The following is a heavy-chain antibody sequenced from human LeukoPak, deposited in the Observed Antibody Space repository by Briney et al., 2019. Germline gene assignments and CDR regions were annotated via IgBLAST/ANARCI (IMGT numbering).Heavy chain of an antibody. J-gene: IGHJ5*02. CDR2: INYSGTT. D-gene: IGHD6-13*01. Sequence: SETLSLTCTVSGGSFSSSDYYWVWIRQPPGKELEWIGTINYSGTTYYNPSLKSRVTISVDTSRNQFSLKVNPVTAADTAVYYCSRHDAGYSDSWSRFDPWGQGTLVTVSS. CDR1: GGSFSSSDYY. CDR3: SRHDAGYSDSWSRFDP. V-gene: IGHV4-39*01.